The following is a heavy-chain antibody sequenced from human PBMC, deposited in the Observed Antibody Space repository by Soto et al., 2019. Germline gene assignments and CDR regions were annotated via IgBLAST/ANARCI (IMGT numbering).Heavy chain of an antibody. D-gene: IGHD3-22*01. V-gene: IGHV3-30-3*01. CDR1: GFIFSSFA. CDR2: ISYSGDNE. J-gene: IGHJ4*02. Sequence: HPAGSLRISCAASGFIFSSFAMHWVRQAPGKGLEWVALISYSGDNEYYADSVKGRFTISRDNSMNTLYLQMNSLRAEDTAVYYCARDRGYDSSGYYFMWGQGTLVTVSS. CDR3: ARDRGYDSSGYYFM.